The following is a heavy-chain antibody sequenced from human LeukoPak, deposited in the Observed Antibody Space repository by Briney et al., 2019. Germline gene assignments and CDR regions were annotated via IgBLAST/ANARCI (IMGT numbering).Heavy chain of an antibody. V-gene: IGHV4-39*01. J-gene: IGHJ3*02. CDR3: ARLPGSGSYYSDAFDI. CDR2: IYYSGST. Sequence: PSETLSLTCNVSGGSISISSHYWGWIRQSPERGLEWIGSIYYSGSTYYNPSLKSRVTISVDTPKNQLSLKLSSVAAADTAVYYCARLPGSGSYYSDAFDIWGQGTMVTVSS. CDR1: GGSISISSHY. D-gene: IGHD3-10*01.